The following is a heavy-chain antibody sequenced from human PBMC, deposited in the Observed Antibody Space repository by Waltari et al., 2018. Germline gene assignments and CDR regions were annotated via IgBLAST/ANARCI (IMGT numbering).Heavy chain of an antibody. V-gene: IGHV4-59*01. J-gene: IGHJ6*02. CDR2: IYYSGST. CDR1: GGSISSYY. Sequence: QVQLQESGPGLVKPSETLSLTCTVSGGSISSYYWNWIRQPPGKGLEWMGYIYYSGSTNYNPSLKSRVTISVDTSKNQFSLKLSSVTAADTAVYYCARDHPESLYGMDVWGQGTTVTVSS. CDR3: ARDHPESLYGMDV.